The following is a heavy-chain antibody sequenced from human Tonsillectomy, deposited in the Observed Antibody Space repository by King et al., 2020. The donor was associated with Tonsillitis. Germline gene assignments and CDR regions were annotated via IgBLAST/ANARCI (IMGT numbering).Heavy chain of an antibody. D-gene: IGHD4-23*01. V-gene: IGHV3-20*04. J-gene: IGHJ3*02. CDR1: GFTFGDYG. CDR2: INWIGGST. Sequence: EVQLVESGGGVVRPGGSLRLSCAASGFTFGDYGMSWVGQAPGKGLEWVSGINWIGGSTGYADSVKGRFTISRDNAKNSLYLQMNSLRAEDTALYYCARRGYGGNSGAFDIWGQGTMVTVSS. CDR3: ARRGYGGNSGAFDI.